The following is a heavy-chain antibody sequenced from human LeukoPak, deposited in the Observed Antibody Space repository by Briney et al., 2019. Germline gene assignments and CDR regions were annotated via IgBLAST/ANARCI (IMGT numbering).Heavy chain of an antibody. CDR3: AKRGAEVGQTVAPGDY. Sequence: GGSLRLSCAASGFTFSDYWMHWVRQSPGKGLVWVSRINSDGSYTNYADSVKGRFTISRDNSKNTLYLQMSSLRAEDTAVYYCAKRGAEVGQTVAPGDYWGQGTLVTVSS. D-gene: IGHD1-26*01. V-gene: IGHV3-74*01. CDR1: GFTFSDYW. CDR2: INSDGSYT. J-gene: IGHJ4*02.